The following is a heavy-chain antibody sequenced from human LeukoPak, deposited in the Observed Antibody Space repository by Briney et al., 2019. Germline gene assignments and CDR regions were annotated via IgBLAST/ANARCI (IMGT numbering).Heavy chain of an antibody. CDR2: IKQDGSEK. V-gene: IGHV3-7*01. J-gene: IGHJ6*03. CDR1: GFTFSSYW. CDR3: AREGSDSSSWYNYYYYYMDV. D-gene: IGHD6-13*01. Sequence: GGSLRLSCAASGFTFSSYWMSWGRQGPGKGMEWVANIKQDGSEKYYVDSVKGRFTISRDNAKNSLYLQMNSLRAEDTAVYYCAREGSDSSSWYNYYYYYMDVWGKGTTVTVSS.